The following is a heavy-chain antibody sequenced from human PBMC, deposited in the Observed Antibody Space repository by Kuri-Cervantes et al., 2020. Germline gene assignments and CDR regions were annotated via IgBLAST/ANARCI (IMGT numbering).Heavy chain of an antibody. D-gene: IGHD3/OR15-3a*01. Sequence: SGPTLVKPTQTLTLTCTFSGFSLSTSGVGVGWIRQPPGKALEWLALIYWDDDKRYSPSLKSRLTITKDTSKNQVVLTMTDMDPVDTATYYCAHRQYLGGFWTYGDFDYWGQGTLVTVSS. CDR1: GFSLSTSGVG. V-gene: IGHV2-5*02. CDR2: IYWDDDK. CDR3: AHRQYLGGFWTYGDFDY. J-gene: IGHJ4*02.